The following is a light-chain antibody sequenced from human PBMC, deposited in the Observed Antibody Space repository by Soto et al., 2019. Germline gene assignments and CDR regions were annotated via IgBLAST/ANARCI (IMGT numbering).Light chain of an antibody. CDR2: DAS. CDR3: QQYGSSPLT. Sequence: EIVLTQSPATLSLSPGERATLSCGASQSVSSSNLAWYQQKPGLAPRLLIYDASSRATSIPNRFSGSGSGTDFTLTISRLEPEDFAVYYCQQYGSSPLTFGGGTKVDIK. V-gene: IGKV3D-20*01. J-gene: IGKJ4*01. CDR1: QSVSSSN.